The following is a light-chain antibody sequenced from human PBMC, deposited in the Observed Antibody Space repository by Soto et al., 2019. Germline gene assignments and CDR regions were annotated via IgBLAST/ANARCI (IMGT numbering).Light chain of an antibody. CDR3: SSYTSSSDPVV. Sequence: QSALTQPASVSGSPGQSITISCTGTSSDVGGYNYVSWYQQQPGKAPNLMIYDVSNRPSGVSNRFSGTNSGNTAPLTISVLHAEDEADYCCSSYTSSSDPVVFGGGTKVTVL. V-gene: IGLV2-14*01. CDR1: SSDVGGYNY. J-gene: IGLJ2*01. CDR2: DVS.